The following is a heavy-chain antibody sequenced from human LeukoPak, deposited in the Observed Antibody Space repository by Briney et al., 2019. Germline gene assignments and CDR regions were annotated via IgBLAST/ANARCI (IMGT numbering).Heavy chain of an antibody. CDR1: RFSFSDYD. CDR3: AKYAYNWNAPDGFDM. D-gene: IGHD1-1*01. V-gene: IGHV3-30*18. CDR2: ISSDGSRK. J-gene: IGHJ3*02. Sequence: GGSLRLSCRASRFSFSDYDMHWVRQAPGKGLEWVAVISSDGSRKHYGDSVKGRFTISRDNSESTLFLQMNSLRTDDTSVYLCAKYAYNWNAPDGFDMWGQGTMVIVSS.